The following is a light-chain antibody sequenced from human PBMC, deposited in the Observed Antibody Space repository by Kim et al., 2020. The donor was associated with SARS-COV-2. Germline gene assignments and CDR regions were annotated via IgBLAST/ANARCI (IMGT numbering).Light chain of an antibody. CDR3: CSFAGSYTL. Sequence: QSALTQPRSVSGSPGQSVTISCTGTNNDVGGYNYVSWYQQHPGKAPKLMIYDVSNRPSGVPDRFSGSKSGNTASLTISGLQPEDEADYYCCSFAGSYTLFGGGTQLTVL. CDR2: DVS. CDR1: NNDVGGYNY. V-gene: IGLV2-11*01. J-gene: IGLJ2*01.